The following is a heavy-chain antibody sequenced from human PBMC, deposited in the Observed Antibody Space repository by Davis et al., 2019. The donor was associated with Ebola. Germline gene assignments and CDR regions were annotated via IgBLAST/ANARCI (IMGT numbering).Heavy chain of an antibody. V-gene: IGHV4-39*01. CDR2: IYYSGST. Sequence: MPSETLSLTCTVSGGSISSSSYYWGWIRQPPGKGLEWIGSIYYSGSTYYNPSLKSRVTISVDTSKNQFSLKLSSVTAADTAVYYCASLPRHDYYGSGSYHDYYYYYGMDVWGQGTTVTVSS. J-gene: IGHJ6*02. CDR1: GGSISSSSYY. D-gene: IGHD3-10*01. CDR3: ASLPRHDYYGSGSYHDYYYYYGMDV.